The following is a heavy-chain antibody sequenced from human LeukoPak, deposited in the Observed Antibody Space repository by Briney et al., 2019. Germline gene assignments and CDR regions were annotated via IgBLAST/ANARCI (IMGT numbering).Heavy chain of an antibody. CDR1: GYTFTSYY. CDR2: INPRGGST. Sequence: ASVKVSCKASGYTFTSYYMHWVRQAPGQGLEWMGIINPRGGSTRYTQKFQGRVTMTRDSSTSTVYMELSSLRSEDTAVYYCAIHSSLTTHAFDIWGQGTMVTVSS. D-gene: IGHD4-17*01. V-gene: IGHV1-46*01. J-gene: IGHJ3*02. CDR3: AIHSSLTTHAFDI.